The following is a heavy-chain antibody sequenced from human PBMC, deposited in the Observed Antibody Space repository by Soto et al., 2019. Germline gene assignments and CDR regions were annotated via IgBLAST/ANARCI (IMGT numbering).Heavy chain of an antibody. D-gene: IGHD3-3*01. CDR2: IKSKTDGGTT. V-gene: IGHV3-15*01. CDR3: TTRKNDFWSGYYTFYMDV. CDR1: GFTFSNAW. Sequence: GGSLRLSCAASGFTFSNAWMSWVRQAPGKGLEWVGRIKSKTDGGTTDYAAPVKGRFTISRDDSKNTLYLQMNSLKTEGTAVYYCTTRKNDFWSGYYTFYMDVWGKGTTVTVSS. J-gene: IGHJ6*03.